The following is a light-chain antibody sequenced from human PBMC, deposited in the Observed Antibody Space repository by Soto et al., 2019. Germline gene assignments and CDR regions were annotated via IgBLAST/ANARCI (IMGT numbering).Light chain of an antibody. CDR3: QQFNAYPVT. CDR1: QSINRW. J-gene: IGKJ5*01. Sequence: DIQLTQSPSTLWTCVVNGVSMAGRASQSINRWLAWYQQKPGKAPRLLINDASSLESGVPSRFSGSGSGTEFTLTISSLQPDDFATYYCQQFNAYPVTFGQGTRLEIK. V-gene: IGKV1-5*01. CDR2: DAS.